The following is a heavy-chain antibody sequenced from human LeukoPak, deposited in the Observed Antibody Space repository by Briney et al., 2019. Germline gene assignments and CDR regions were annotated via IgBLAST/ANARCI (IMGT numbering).Heavy chain of an antibody. Sequence: PGGSLRLSCAASGFTFSSHSMNWVRQAPGKGLEWVSYISSSSSTIYYADSVKGRFTISRDNAKNSLYLQMNSLRAEDTAVYYCARDRVLLWFGELSGWGQGTLVTVSS. J-gene: IGHJ4*02. V-gene: IGHV3-48*01. D-gene: IGHD3-10*01. CDR3: ARDRVLLWFGELSG. CDR2: ISSSSSTI. CDR1: GFTFSSHS.